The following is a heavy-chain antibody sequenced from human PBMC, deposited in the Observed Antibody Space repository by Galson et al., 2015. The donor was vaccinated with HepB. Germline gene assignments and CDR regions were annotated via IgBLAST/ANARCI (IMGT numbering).Heavy chain of an antibody. CDR3: AHGIYDSSGYYVSGRWWPDY. CDR2: IYWDDDK. D-gene: IGHD3-22*01. Sequence: PALVKPPQTLTLTCTFSGFSLRTSGVGVGWIRQPPGKALEWLALIYWDDDKRYSPSLKSRLTITKDTSKNQVVLTMINMDPVDTATYYCAHGIYDSSGYYVSGRWWPDYWGQGTLVTVSS. V-gene: IGHV2-5*02. CDR1: GFSLRTSGVG. J-gene: IGHJ4*02.